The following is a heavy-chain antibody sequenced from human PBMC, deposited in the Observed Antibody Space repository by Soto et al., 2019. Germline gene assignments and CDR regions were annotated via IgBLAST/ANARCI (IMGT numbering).Heavy chain of an antibody. D-gene: IGHD2-2*03. V-gene: IGHV4-4*07. CDR3: VRDGSKTLRDWFDP. Sequence: SETLSLTCTVSGASSSGFYWSWIRKSAGKGLEWIGRIYATGTTDYNPSLNSRVMMSVDTSKKQFSLKLRSVTAADTAVYYCVRDGSKTLRDWFDPWGQGISVTVSS. CDR2: IYATGTT. J-gene: IGHJ5*02. CDR1: GASSSGFY.